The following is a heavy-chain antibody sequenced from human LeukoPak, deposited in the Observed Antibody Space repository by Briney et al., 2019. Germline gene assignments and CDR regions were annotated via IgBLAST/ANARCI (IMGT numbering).Heavy chain of an antibody. CDR3: ARTQEGSYYNSAPWWFDP. D-gene: IGHD3-10*01. CDR2: IYYSGST. CDR1: GGSISSSSYY. J-gene: IGHJ5*02. Sequence: PSETLSLTCTVSGGSISSSSYYWGWIRQPPGKGLEWIGSIYYSGSTYYNPSLKSRVTISVDTSKNQFSLKLSSVTAADTAVYYCARTQEGSYYNSAPWWFDPWGQGTLVTVSS. V-gene: IGHV4-39*01.